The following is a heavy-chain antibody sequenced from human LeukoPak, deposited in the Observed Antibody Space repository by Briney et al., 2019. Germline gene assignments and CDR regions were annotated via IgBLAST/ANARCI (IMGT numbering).Heavy chain of an antibody. CDR3: ARDPDHGVVDY. CDR2: IKEDGSAK. J-gene: IGHJ4*02. CDR1: GFTFSSYW. V-gene: IGHV3-7*01. D-gene: IGHD2-15*01. Sequence: SGGSLRLSCAASGFTFSSYWMHWVRQAPGKGLEWVADIKEDGSAKYYVDSVKGRFTISRDNAKSSLYLQMNSLRVEDTAVYYCARDPDHGVVDYWGQGTLVTVSS.